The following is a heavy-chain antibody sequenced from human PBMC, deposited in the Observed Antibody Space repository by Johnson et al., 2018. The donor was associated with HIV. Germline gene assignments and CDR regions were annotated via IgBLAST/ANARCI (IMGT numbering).Heavy chain of an antibody. J-gene: IGHJ3*02. CDR1: GFTFSSYA. V-gene: IGHV3-66*01. D-gene: IGHD3-16*01. CDR3: AREATYYDYVWGSYAFDI. CDR2: IYSGGST. Sequence: VQLVESGGGVVQPGRSLRLSCAASGFTFSSYAVHWVRQAPGKGLEWVSVIYSGGSTYYADSVKGRFTIYRDNSKNTLYLQMNSLRAEDTAVYYCAREATYYDYVWGSYAFDIWGQGTMVTVSS.